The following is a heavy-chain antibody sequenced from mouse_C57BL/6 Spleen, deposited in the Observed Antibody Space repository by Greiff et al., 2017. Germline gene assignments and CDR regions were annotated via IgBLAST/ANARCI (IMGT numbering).Heavy chain of an antibody. D-gene: IGHD2-5*01. CDR3: ARGSNLWYFDV. Sequence: EVHLVESGPGLVKPSQSLSLTCSVTGYSIPSGYYWNWIRQFPGNKLEWMGYISYDGSNNYNPSLKNRISITRDTSKNQFFLKLNSVTTEDTATYYCARGSNLWYFDVWGTGTTVTVSS. CDR2: ISYDGSN. CDR1: GYSIPSGYY. V-gene: IGHV3-6*01. J-gene: IGHJ1*03.